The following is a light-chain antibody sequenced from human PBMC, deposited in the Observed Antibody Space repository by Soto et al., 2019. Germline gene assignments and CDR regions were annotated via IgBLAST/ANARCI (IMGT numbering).Light chain of an antibody. V-gene: IGLV2-8*01. J-gene: IGLJ3*02. CDR2: DVS. CDR1: SSDVGAYNY. Sequence: QSALTQPPCASGSPGQSVTISCTGTSSDVGAYNYVSWYQQHPGKAPKLMIYDVSKRPSGVPYRFSGSKSGNAASLTVSGLQGEDEADYYCSSYAGSSWVFGGGTQLTVL. CDR3: SSYAGSSWV.